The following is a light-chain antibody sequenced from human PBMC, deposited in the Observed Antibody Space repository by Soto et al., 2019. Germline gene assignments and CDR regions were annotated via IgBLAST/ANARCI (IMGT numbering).Light chain of an antibody. CDR3: SSYAGSSNV. Sequence: QSVLTQPRSASGSPGQSVAISFTGTSSDVGGYNYVSWYQQHPGKSPKLMIYEVNKRPSGVPDRFSASKSGNTASLTVSGLQAEDEADYYCSSYAGSSNVFGTGTKVTVL. CDR1: SSDVGGYNY. J-gene: IGLJ1*01. V-gene: IGLV2-8*01. CDR2: EVN.